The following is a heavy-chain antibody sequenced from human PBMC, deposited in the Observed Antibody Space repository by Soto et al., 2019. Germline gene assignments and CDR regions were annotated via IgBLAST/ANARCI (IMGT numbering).Heavy chain of an antibody. D-gene: IGHD2-15*01. Sequence: GASVKVSCKASGYTFTSYGISWVRQAPGQGLEWMGWISAYNGNTNYAQKLQGRVTMTTDTSTSTAYMELRSLRSDDTAVYYCARDEFVGGVVAATRSSRGFERWGQGTLVTVSS. J-gene: IGHJ4*02. V-gene: IGHV1-18*01. CDR1: GYTFTSYG. CDR2: ISAYNGNT. CDR3: ARDEFVGGVVAATRSSRGFER.